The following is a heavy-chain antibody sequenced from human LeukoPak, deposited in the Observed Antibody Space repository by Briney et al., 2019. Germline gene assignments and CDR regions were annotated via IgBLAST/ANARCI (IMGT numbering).Heavy chain of an antibody. CDR3: ETSDIVVVPAASNPDY. CDR1: GYTFTGYY. D-gene: IGHD2-2*01. J-gene: IGHJ4*02. V-gene: IGHV1-2*02. Sequence: VASVKVSCKASGYTFTGYYMHWVRQAPGQGLEWMGWTNPNSGGTNYAQKFQGRVTMTRDTSISTAYMELSRLRSDDTAVYYCETSDIVVVPAASNPDYWGQGTLVTFSS. CDR2: TNPNSGGT.